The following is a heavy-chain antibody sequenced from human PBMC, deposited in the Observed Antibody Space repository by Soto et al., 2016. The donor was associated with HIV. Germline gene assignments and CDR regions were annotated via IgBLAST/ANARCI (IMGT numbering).Heavy chain of an antibody. J-gene: IGHJ3*02. CDR1: GFTFSSYW. CDR2: INSDGSST. V-gene: IGHV3-74*01. CDR3: ARRGNYDSTRGAFDI. D-gene: IGHD3-22*01. Sequence: EVQLVESGGGLVQPGGSLRLSCAASGFTFSSYWMHWVRQAPGKGLVWVSRINSDGSSTSYADSVKGRFTISRDNAKNTLYLQMNSLRAEDTAVYYCARRGNYDSTRGAFDIWGQGTMVTVSS.